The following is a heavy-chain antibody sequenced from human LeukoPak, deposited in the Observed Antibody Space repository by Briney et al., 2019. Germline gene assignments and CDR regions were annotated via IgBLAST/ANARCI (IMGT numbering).Heavy chain of an antibody. Sequence: PGGSLRLSCAASGFTFSSYAMSWVRQPPGKGLEWVSALSGSGGSTYYADSVKGRFTISRDNSRNTLYLQMNSLRAEDTAVYYCAKFRYSYGFYPLDYWGQGTLVTVSS. V-gene: IGHV3-23*01. CDR3: AKFRYSYGFYPLDY. CDR2: LSGSGGST. J-gene: IGHJ4*02. D-gene: IGHD5-18*01. CDR1: GFTFSSYA.